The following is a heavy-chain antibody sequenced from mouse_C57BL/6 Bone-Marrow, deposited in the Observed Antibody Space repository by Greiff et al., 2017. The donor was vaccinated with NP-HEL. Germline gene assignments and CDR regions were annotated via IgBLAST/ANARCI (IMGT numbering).Heavy chain of an antibody. V-gene: IGHV1-81*01. CDR3: ARRGDYYGSSWYFDV. Sequence: QVQLQQSGAELARPGASVKLSCKASGYTFTSYGISWVKQRTGQGLEWIGEIYPRSGNTYYNEKFKGKATQTADKSSSTAYMELRSLTSEDSAVYFCARRGDYYGSSWYFDVWGTGTTVTVSS. CDR1: GYTFTSYG. J-gene: IGHJ1*03. D-gene: IGHD1-1*01. CDR2: IYPRSGNT.